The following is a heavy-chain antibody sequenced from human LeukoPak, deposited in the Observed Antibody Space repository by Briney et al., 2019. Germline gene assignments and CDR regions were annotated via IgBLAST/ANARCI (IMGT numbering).Heavy chain of an antibody. CDR2: IWPDGSYK. CDR3: ARAVGPFDY. J-gene: IGHJ4*02. V-gene: IGHV3-33*01. Sequence: PGRSLILSCAASGFTVSTYGIHWVRQAPGKGLEWVAAIWPDGSYKYYADSVKGRFTISRDNSKNTVYLQMNTLRDEDTAVYYCARAVGPFDYWGQGALVTVSS. D-gene: IGHD3-16*01. CDR1: GFTVSTYG.